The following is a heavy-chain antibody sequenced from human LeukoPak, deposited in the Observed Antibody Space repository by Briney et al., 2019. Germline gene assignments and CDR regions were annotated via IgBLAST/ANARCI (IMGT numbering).Heavy chain of an antibody. CDR2: ISYDGSNK. CDR1: GFTFSSYA. CDR3: ARIDSSGYYCVY. V-gene: IGHV3-30-3*01. J-gene: IGHJ4*02. Sequence: GGSLRLSCAASGFTFSSYAMHWVRQAPGKGLEWVAVISYDGSNKYYADSVKGRFTISRDNSKNTLYLQMNSLRAEDTAVYYCARIDSSGYYCVYWDQGTLVTVSS. D-gene: IGHD3-22*01.